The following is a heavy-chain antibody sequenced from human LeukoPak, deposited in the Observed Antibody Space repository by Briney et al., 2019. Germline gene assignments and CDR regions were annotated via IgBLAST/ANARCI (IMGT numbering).Heavy chain of an antibody. D-gene: IGHD6-13*01. CDR1: GGSISSGGYS. V-gene: IGHV4-30-2*01. Sequence: SQTLSLTCAVSGGSISSGGYSWSWIRQPPGKGLEWIGYIYHSGSTYYNPSLKSRVTISVDRSKNQSSLKLSSVPAAHTAVYYCARGSRIAAAALDYWGQGTLVTVSS. CDR3: ARGSRIAAAALDY. CDR2: IYHSGST. J-gene: IGHJ4*02.